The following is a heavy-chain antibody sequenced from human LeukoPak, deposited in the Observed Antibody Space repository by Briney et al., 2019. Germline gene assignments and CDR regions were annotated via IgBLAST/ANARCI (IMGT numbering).Heavy chain of an antibody. D-gene: IGHD3-16*01. CDR2: IYPGDSGT. J-gene: IGHJ4*02. CDR3: ARHETYYDYVWGSYTPLLLY. V-gene: IGHV5-51*01. CDR1: GYSFTSYW. Sequence: PGESLKISCKGSGYSFTSYWISWERQMPGKGLEWMGIIYPGDSGTRYSPSFQGQVTISADKSISTAYLQWSSLKASDTAMYYCARHETYYDYVWGSYTPLLLYWGQGTLVTVSS.